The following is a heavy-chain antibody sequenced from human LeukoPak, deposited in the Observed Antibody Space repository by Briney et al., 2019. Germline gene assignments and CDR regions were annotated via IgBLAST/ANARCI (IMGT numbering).Heavy chain of an antibody. Sequence: PGGSLRLSCAASDFSFITYAMSWVRQAPGKGLEWVSTISGGGDATYYADSVKGRCTISRDNSKNTLYLQMNSLRVEDTAVYYCARGLFLSGYLDAFDIWGQGTVVTVSS. J-gene: IGHJ3*02. CDR3: ARGLFLSGYLDAFDI. CDR2: ISGGGDAT. V-gene: IGHV3-23*01. D-gene: IGHD3-22*01. CDR1: DFSFITYA.